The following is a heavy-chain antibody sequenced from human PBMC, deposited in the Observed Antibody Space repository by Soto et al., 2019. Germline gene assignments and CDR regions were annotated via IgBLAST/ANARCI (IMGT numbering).Heavy chain of an antibody. Sequence: PGGSLRLSCAAPGFTFSTYAMTWVRQALGKGLERVSVITDSGGSTYYADSVKGRFTISRDNSKNTLYLQMNSLRAEDTAVYYCAKLAGSGYYYPIDYWGQGTLVTVSS. D-gene: IGHD3-22*01. CDR1: GFTFSTYA. V-gene: IGHV3-23*01. CDR2: ITDSGGST. J-gene: IGHJ4*02. CDR3: AKLAGSGYYYPIDY.